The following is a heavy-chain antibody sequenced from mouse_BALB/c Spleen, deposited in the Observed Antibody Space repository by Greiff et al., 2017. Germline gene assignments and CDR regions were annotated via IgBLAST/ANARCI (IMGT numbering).Heavy chain of an antibody. J-gene: IGHJ2*01. D-gene: IGHD1-1*01. CDR1: GYAFSSYW. CDR3: ARGTTVAGFDY. Sequence: LQESGAELVRPGSSVKISCKASGYAFSSYWMNWVKQRPGQGLEWIGQIYPGDGDTNYNGKFKGKATLTADKSSSTAYMQLSSLTSEDSAVYFCARGTTVAGFDYWGQGTTLTVSS. CDR2: IYPGDGDT. V-gene: IGHV1-80*01.